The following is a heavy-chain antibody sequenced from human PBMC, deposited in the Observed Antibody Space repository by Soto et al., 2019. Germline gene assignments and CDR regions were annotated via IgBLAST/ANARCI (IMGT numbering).Heavy chain of an antibody. D-gene: IGHD3-3*01. CDR1: GFTFSIYS. J-gene: IGHJ6*02. Sequence: GSLRLSCAASGFTFSIYSMNWVRQAPGKGLEWVSSISSSSSYIYYADSVKGRFTISRDNAKNSLYLQMNSLRAEDTAVYYCARVWIDFWSCYRYYYCMHVCCQGPTGTLSS. CDR2: ISSSSSYI. CDR3: ARVWIDFWSCYRYYYCMHV. V-gene: IGHV3-21*01.